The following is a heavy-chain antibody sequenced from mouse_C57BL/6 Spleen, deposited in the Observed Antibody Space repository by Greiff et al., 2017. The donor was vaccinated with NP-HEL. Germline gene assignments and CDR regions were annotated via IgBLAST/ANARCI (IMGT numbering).Heavy chain of an antibody. CDR2: INPGSGGT. CDR3: AREGKAFDY. J-gene: IGHJ2*01. CDR1: GYAFTNYL. Sequence: QVQLQQSGAELVRPGTSVKVSCKASGYAFTNYLIEWVKQRPGQGLEWIGVINPGSGGTNYNEKFKGKATLTADKSSSTAYMQLSSLTSEDSAVYFCAREGKAFDYWGQGTTLTVSS. D-gene: IGHD3-2*02. V-gene: IGHV1-54*01.